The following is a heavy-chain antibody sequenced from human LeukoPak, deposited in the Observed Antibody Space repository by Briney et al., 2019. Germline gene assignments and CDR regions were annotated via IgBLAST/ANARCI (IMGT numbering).Heavy chain of an antibody. J-gene: IGHJ3*02. CDR1: GGSISSSSYY. D-gene: IGHD5-24*01. V-gene: IGHV4-39*07. Sequence: SETLSLTCTVSGGSISSSSYYWVWIRQPPGKGREWIGSNYYSGSTYYNPSLKSRVTISVDTSKNQFSLKLSSVTAADTAVYYCARNVEMATITAFDIWGQGTMVTVSS. CDR2: NYYSGST. CDR3: ARNVEMATITAFDI.